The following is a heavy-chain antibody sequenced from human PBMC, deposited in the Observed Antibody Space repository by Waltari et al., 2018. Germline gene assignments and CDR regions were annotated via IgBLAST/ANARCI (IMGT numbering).Heavy chain of an antibody. CDR1: GFTFSSYW. V-gene: IGHV3-7*01. J-gene: IGHJ4*02. CDR2: IKQDGSKK. CDR3: ARFTGIDY. D-gene: IGHD2-8*02. Sequence: EVQLVESGGGLVQPGGSLRLSCAASGFTFSSYWMSWVRQAPGKGLEWVANIKQDGSKKDYVDAVKGRFTSSRDNAKNSLYLQMNSLRAEDTAVYYCARFTGIDYWGQGTLVTVSS.